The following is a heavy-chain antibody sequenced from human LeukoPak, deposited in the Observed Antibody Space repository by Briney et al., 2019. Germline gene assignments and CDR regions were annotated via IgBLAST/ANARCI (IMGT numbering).Heavy chain of an antibody. CDR2: IKSKTDGGTT. Sequence: GGSLRLSCAASGFTFNKAWMNWVRQAPGKGLEWVGRIKSKTDGGTTDYAAPVKGRFTISRDDSENTVYLQMNSLQTEDTAVYFCPTHPTSGFWGQGTLVTVSS. V-gene: IGHV3-15*07. J-gene: IGHJ4*02. CDR1: GFTFNKAW. D-gene: IGHD5-12*01. CDR3: PTHPTSGF.